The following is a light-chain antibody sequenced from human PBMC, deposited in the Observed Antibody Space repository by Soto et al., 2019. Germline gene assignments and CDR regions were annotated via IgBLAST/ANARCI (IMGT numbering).Light chain of an antibody. J-gene: IGKJ1*01. CDR2: DTS. Sequence: PVDRVTLSCGASQRVVGGYFAWYQQKPGLAPRLIIYDTSIRASGIPDRISGSGSGTHFTLTISRLEPEDFAVYYCQQYGSSPSFGQGTKVEIK. CDR3: QQYGSSPS. V-gene: IGKV3D-20*01. CDR1: QRVVGGY.